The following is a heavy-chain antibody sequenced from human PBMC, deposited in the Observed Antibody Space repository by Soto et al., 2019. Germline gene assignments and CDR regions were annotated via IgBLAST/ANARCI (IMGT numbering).Heavy chain of an antibody. CDR1: GGTFSSYA. CDR2: LIPIFGTA. Sequence: QVQLVQSGAEVKKPGSSVKVSCTASGGTFSSYAISWVRQAPGQGLEWMGGLIPIFGTANYAQKFQGRVTITADESTSTAYMELSSLRSEDTAVYYCARDPSRGGYYYYGMDVWGQGTTVTVSS. D-gene: IGHD3-10*01. J-gene: IGHJ6*02. V-gene: IGHV1-69*01. CDR3: ARDPSRGGYYYYGMDV.